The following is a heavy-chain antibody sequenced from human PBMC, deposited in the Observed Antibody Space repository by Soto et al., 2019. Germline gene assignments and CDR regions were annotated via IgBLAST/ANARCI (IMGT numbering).Heavy chain of an antibody. Sequence: GGSLRLSCAASGFTFGDYYMSWIRQAPGKGLEWVSYTSSSGSTIYYADSVKGRFAISRDNAKNSLYLQMDSLRAEDTAVYYCARENAYGDPNSFDYWGQGTLVTV. V-gene: IGHV3-11*04. J-gene: IGHJ4*02. CDR3: ARENAYGDPNSFDY. CDR2: TSSSGSTI. CDR1: GFTFGDYY. D-gene: IGHD4-17*01.